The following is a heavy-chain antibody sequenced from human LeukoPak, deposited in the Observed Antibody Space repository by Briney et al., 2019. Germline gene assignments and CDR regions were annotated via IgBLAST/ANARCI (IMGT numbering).Heavy chain of an antibody. CDR2: INHSGST. D-gene: IGHD3-10*01. V-gene: IGHV4-34*01. J-gene: IGHJ4*02. CDR1: GGSFSGYY. Sequence: SETLSLTCAVYGGSFSGYYWSWIRQPPGKGLEWIGEINHSGSTNYNPSLKSRVTISVDTSKNQFSLKLSSVTAADTAVYYCARSPYYGSGSYSLWGYYFDYWGQGTLVTVSS. CDR3: ARSPYYGSGSYSLWGYYFDY.